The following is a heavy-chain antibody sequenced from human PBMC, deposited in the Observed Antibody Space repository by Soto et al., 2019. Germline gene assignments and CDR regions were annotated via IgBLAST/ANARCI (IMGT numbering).Heavy chain of an antibody. CDR2: ISYDGSNK. CDR3: AYDSGRSGSYLGAY. D-gene: IGHD3-10*01. J-gene: IGHJ4*02. V-gene: IGHV3-30*03. Sequence: GGSLRLSCAASGFTFSSYGMHWVRQAPGKGLEWVAVISYDGSNKYYADSVKGRFTVSRDNSKNTVSLEMNSLRVDDTAVYYCAYDSGRSGSYLGAYWGPGTLVTVSS. CDR1: GFTFSSYG.